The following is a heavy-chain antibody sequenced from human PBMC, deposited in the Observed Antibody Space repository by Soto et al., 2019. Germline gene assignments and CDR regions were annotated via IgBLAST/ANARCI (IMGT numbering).Heavy chain of an antibody. CDR1: GFTFSSYA. CDR3: ARAYYDFWSGTKGVYYYGMDV. CDR2: ISYDGSNK. Sequence: GGSLRLSCAASGFTFSSYAMHWVRQAPGKGLEWVAVISYDGSNKYYADSVKGRFTISRDNSKNTLYLQMNSLRAEDTAVYYCARAYYDFWSGTKGVYYYGMDVWGQGTTVTVSS. J-gene: IGHJ6*02. D-gene: IGHD3-3*01. V-gene: IGHV3-30-3*01.